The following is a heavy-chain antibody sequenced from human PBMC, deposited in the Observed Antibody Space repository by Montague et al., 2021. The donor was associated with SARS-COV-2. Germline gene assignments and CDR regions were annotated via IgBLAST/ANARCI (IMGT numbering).Heavy chain of an antibody. Sequence: CAISGDSVSSKSAAWNWIRQSPSRGLGWLGRTYYRSQWYEDYAVFVKGRITIKPDTSKNQFSLHLESAAPDDKALYYCARGAYHDLYYYYHGMDVWGRGTTVSVSS. J-gene: IGHJ6*02. V-gene: IGHV6-1*01. CDR1: GDSVSSKSAA. CDR3: ARGAYHDLYYYYHGMDV. D-gene: IGHD2-2*01. CDR2: TYYRSQWYE.